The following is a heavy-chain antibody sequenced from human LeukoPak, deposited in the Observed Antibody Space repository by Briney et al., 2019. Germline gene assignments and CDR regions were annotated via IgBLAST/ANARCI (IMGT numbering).Heavy chain of an antibody. J-gene: IGHJ4*02. CDR2: INPNSGGT. D-gene: IGHD3-22*01. CDR3: ARVPYDSSGSIEY. Sequence: ASVKVSCKASGYTFTGYYMHWVRQAPGQGLEWMGWINPNSGGTNYAQKFKGRVTMTRDTSISTAYMELSRLRSDDTAVYYCARVPYDSSGSIEYWGEGTLGTVSS. V-gene: IGHV1-2*02. CDR1: GYTFTGYY.